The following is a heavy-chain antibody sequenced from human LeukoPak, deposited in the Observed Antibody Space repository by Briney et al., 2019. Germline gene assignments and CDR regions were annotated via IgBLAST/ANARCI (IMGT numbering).Heavy chain of an antibody. CDR3: AKDKGIAAAPLDYMDV. CDR2: ISSSGGST. D-gene: IGHD6-13*01. J-gene: IGHJ6*03. V-gene: IGHV3-23*01. CDR1: GFTFSGYA. Sequence: GGSLRLSCAASGFTFSGYAMSWVRQTPGKGLEWVSAISSSGGSTYYADSVKGRFTIPRDNSKNTLYLQMNSLRAEDTAVYYCAKDKGIAAAPLDYMDVWGKGTTVTVSS.